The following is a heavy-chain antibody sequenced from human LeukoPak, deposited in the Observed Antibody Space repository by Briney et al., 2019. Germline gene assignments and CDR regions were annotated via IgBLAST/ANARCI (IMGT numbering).Heavy chain of an antibody. Sequence: PGGSLRLSCAASGFTVSSNYMSWVRQAPGKGLEWVSVIYSGGSTYYADSVKGRFTISRDNSKNTLYLQMNSLRAEDTAVYYCARGCSGSYFFSDAFDIWGQGTMVTVSS. CDR1: GFTVSSNY. CDR2: IYSGGST. J-gene: IGHJ3*02. D-gene: IGHD1-26*01. V-gene: IGHV3-53*01. CDR3: ARGCSGSYFFSDAFDI.